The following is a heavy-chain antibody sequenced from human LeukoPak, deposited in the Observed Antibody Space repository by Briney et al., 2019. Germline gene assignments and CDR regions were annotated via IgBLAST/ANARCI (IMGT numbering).Heavy chain of an antibody. CDR1: GDSVSSNSAA. CDR2: TYYRSKWYN. Sequence: SQTLSLTCAISGDSVSSNSAAWNWIRQSPSRGLEWLGRTYYRSKWYNDYAVSVKSRITINPDTSKNQFSLQLNSVTPKDTAVYYCARVVHYYDSSGYYYYYGMDVWGQGTTVTVSS. CDR3: ARVVHYYDSSGYYYYYGMDV. J-gene: IGHJ6*02. D-gene: IGHD3-22*01. V-gene: IGHV6-1*01.